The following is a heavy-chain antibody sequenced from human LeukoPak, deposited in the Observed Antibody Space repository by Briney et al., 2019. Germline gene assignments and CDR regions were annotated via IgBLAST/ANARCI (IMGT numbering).Heavy chain of an antibody. CDR2: INTNTGNP. V-gene: IGHV7-4-1*02. Sequence: ASVKVSCKASGYTFTSYARNWVRQAPGQGLEWMGWINTNTGNPTYAQGFTGRFVFSLDTSFSTAYLQISSLTAEDTAVYYCARGEPDWIKGDAIDYWGQGTLVTVSS. CDR3: ARGEPDWIKGDAIDY. CDR1: GYTFTSYA. D-gene: IGHD1-1*01. J-gene: IGHJ4*02.